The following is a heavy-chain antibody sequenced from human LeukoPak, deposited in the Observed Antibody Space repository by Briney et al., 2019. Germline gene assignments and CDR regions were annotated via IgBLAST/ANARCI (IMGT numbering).Heavy chain of an antibody. CDR2: ISSSGSTI. D-gene: IGHD1-26*01. V-gene: IGHV3-11*04. CDR3: ARDPAEIVGATVFDY. CDR1: GFTFSDYY. Sequence: GGSLRLSCAASGFTFSDYYMSWIRQAPGKGLEWVSYISSSGSTIYYADSVKGRFTISRDTAKNSLYLPMTSLRAEDTAVYYCARDPAEIVGATVFDYWGQGTLVTVSS. J-gene: IGHJ4*02.